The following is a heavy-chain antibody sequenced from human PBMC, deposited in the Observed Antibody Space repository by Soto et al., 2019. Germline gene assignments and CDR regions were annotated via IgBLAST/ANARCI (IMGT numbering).Heavy chain of an antibody. V-gene: IGHV3-23*01. D-gene: IGHD4-17*01. CDR1: GFTFSRYA. J-gene: IGHJ4*02. Sequence: PGGSLRLSCAASGFTFSRYAMSWVRQAPGKGLEWVSSIRGSGDTTHYADSVKGRVTISRDNSESTLYLQMNSLRAEDTAVYYCAADVGGYIYGLARHWGPGTLVTVSS. CDR3: AADVGGYIYGLARH. CDR2: IRGSGDTT.